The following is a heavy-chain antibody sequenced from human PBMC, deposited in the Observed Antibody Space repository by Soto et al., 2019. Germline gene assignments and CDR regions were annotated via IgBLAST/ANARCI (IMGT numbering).Heavy chain of an antibody. V-gene: IGHV4-59*03. CDR1: GGSISSYY. CDR2: IYHTESTTY. Sequence: QVQLQESGPGLVKPSETLSLTCTVSGGSISSYYWSWIRQPPGRGLQWIGYIYHTESTTYNYNPSIKSRVTISLDTSKTQFSLKLTSVTAADTAVYYCATGRVLYGSEYWGQGTLVTVSS. CDR3: ATGRVLYGSEY. J-gene: IGHJ4*02. D-gene: IGHD3-10*01.